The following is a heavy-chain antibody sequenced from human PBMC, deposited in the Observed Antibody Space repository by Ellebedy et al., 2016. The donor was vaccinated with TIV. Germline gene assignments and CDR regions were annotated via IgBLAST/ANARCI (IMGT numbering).Heavy chain of an antibody. Sequence: PGGSLRLSCAASGFTFSSYSMNWVRQAPEKGLEWVSSISSSSSYIYYADSVKGRFTISRDNAKNSLDLQMDSLRAEDKAVYYCARDSVYGDYYFDFWGQGTLVTVSS. D-gene: IGHD4-17*01. CDR2: ISSSSSYI. J-gene: IGHJ4*02. V-gene: IGHV3-21*01. CDR1: GFTFSSYS. CDR3: ARDSVYGDYYFDF.